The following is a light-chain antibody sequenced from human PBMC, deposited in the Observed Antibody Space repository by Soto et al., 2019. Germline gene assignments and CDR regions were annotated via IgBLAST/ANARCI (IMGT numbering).Light chain of an antibody. Sequence: QSVLTQPPSVSGAPGQRVTISCTGSSSNFGAGRDVHWYQQLPGTAPRLLIYGNNSRPSGVPDRFSASKSGTSASLAITGLQAEDEADFYCQSFDSSLSAYVFGTGTKVTVL. CDR1: SSNFGAGRD. CDR3: QSFDSSLSAYV. V-gene: IGLV1-40*01. CDR2: GNN. J-gene: IGLJ1*01.